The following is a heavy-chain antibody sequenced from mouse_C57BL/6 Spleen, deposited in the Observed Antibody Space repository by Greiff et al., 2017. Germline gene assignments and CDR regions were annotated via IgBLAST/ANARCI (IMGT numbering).Heavy chain of an antibody. V-gene: IGHV1-64*01. CDR3: ARRRDNYDAMDY. J-gene: IGHJ4*01. Sequence: QVQLQQPGAELVKPGASVKLSCKASGYTFTSYWMHWVKQRPGQGLEWIGLIHPNSGSTKYNEKFKSKATLTVDKSSSTAYMQLSSLTSEDSAVYYCARRRDNYDAMDYWGQGTSVTVSS. D-gene: IGHD1-3*01. CDR2: IHPNSGST. CDR1: GYTFTSYW.